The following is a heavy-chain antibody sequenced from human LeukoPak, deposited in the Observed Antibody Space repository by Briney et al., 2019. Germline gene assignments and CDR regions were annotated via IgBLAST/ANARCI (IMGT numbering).Heavy chain of an antibody. CDR3: VRGLRRIQSWD. CDR2: INHSGST. Sequence: SETLSLTCTVYGGSFSGYYGSWIRQPPGKGLEWIGEINHSGSTNYNPSLKSRVTISVDTSKNQLSLKLSSVTAADTAVYYCVRGLRRIQSWDWGQGTLVPVSS. J-gene: IGHJ4*02. V-gene: IGHV4-34*01. CDR1: GGSFSGYY. D-gene: IGHD5-18*01.